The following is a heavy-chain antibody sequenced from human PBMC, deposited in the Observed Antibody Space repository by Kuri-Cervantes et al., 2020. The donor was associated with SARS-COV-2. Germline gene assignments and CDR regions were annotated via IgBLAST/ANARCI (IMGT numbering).Heavy chain of an antibody. CDR2: INPSGGST. J-gene: IGHJ3*02. CDR3: ARTRIAAAGTDAFDI. CDR1: GYIFTNYY. Sequence: ASVKVSCKASGYIFTNYYMSWVRQAPGQGLEWMGIINPSGGSTSYAQKFQGRVTITRDTSTSTVYMELSSLRSEDTAVYYCARTRIAAAGTDAFDIWGQGTMVTVSS. D-gene: IGHD6-13*01. V-gene: IGHV1-46*01.